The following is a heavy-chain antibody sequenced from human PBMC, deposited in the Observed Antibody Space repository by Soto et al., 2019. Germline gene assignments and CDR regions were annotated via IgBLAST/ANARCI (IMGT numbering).Heavy chain of an antibody. CDR3: TRGGTYSSSFFY. CDR2: ISSSSSYI. D-gene: IGHD6-6*01. J-gene: IGHJ4*02. V-gene: IGHV3-21*01. CDR1: GFTFSSYS. Sequence: EVQLVESGGGLVKPGGSLRLSCAASGFTFSSYSMNWVRQAPGKGLEWVSSISSSSSYIYYADSVKGRFTISRDNAQNSPSLEMNGLRAEDTAVYYCTRGGTYSSSFFYWGQGTLVTVSS.